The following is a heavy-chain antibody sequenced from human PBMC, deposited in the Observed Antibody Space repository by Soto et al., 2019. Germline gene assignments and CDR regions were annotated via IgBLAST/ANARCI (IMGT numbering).Heavy chain of an antibody. CDR3: AREYQLPDSYYYYYMDV. Sequence: QLQLQESGPGLVKPSETLSLTCTVSGGSISSSSYYWGWIRQPPGKGLEWIGSIYYSGSTYYNPSLKSRVTISVDTSKNQFSLKLSSVTAADTAVYYCAREYQLPDSYYYYYMDVWGKGTTVTVSS. CDR1: GGSISSSSYY. J-gene: IGHJ6*03. D-gene: IGHD2-2*01. V-gene: IGHV4-39*01. CDR2: IYYSGST.